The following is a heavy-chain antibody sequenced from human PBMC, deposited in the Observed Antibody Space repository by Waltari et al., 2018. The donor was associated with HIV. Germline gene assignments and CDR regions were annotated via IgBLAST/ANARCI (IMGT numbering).Heavy chain of an antibody. V-gene: IGHV3-21*01. Sequence: EVQLLESGGGLVKPGGSLRLSCAASGFTFRSYSMNWVRQAPGKGLEGVSSITSGSYMFYVDSVKGRVTIFRDNTKNSLYLQMNSLRAEDTAVYYCARQGGSYGPDWYFDLWGRGTLVTVSS. CDR2: ITSGSYM. CDR1: GFTFRSYS. CDR3: ARQGGSYGPDWYFDL. D-gene: IGHD5-18*01. J-gene: IGHJ2*01.